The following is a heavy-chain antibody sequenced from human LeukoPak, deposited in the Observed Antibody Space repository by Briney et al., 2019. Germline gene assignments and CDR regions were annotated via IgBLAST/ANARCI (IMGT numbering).Heavy chain of an antibody. V-gene: IGHV1-18*01. J-gene: IGHJ4*02. Sequence: ASVKVSCKASGYTFTTYGITWVRQAPGQGLAWMGWIGADNGNTYNAQDLQGRFTLTTDTSTSTAYMELSSLRSEDTAVYYCASPFGGFLEWSPYYFDYWGQGTLVTVSS. CDR2: IGADNGNT. D-gene: IGHD3-3*01. CDR3: ASPFGGFLEWSPYYFDY. CDR1: GYTFTTYG.